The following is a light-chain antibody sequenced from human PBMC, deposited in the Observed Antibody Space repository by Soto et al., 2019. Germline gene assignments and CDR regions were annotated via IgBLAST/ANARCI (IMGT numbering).Light chain of an antibody. CDR1: QSVSSY. CDR2: DAS. V-gene: IGKV3-11*01. CDR3: QQYYSTPRT. J-gene: IGKJ2*01. Sequence: EIVLTQSPATLSLSPGERATLSCRASQSVSSYLAWYQQKPGQAPRLLIYDASNRATGIPARFSGSGSGTDFTLTISSLEPEDVAVYYCQQYYSTPRTFGQGTKLEIK.